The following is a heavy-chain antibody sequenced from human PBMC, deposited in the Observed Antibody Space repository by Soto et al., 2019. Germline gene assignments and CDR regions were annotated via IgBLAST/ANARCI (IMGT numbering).Heavy chain of an antibody. CDR3: ARDRDGDYDY. V-gene: IGHV4-59*01. Sequence: TSETLSLTCTVSGGSISSYYWSWIRQPPGKGLEWIGYIYYSGSTNYNPSLKSRVTISVDTSKNQFSLKLSSVTAADTAVYYCARDRDGDYDYWGQGTLVTVSS. CDR1: GGSISSYY. D-gene: IGHD4-17*01. CDR2: IYYSGST. J-gene: IGHJ4*02.